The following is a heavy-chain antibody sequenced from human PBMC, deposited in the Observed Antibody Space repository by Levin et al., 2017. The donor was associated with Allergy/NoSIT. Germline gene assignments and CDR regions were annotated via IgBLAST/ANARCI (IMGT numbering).Heavy chain of an antibody. D-gene: IGHD6-13*01. CDR3: TTYSSSWYYFDY. CDR1: GITFSNAW. Sequence: TPGGSLRLSCAASGITFSNAWMSWARQAPGKGLEWVGRIKSKADGGTTEYAAPVKGRFTISRDDSKNTLYLQMNSLKTEDTAVYFCTTYSSSWYYFDYWGQGTLVTVSS. CDR2: IKSKADGGTT. J-gene: IGHJ4*02. V-gene: IGHV3-15*01.